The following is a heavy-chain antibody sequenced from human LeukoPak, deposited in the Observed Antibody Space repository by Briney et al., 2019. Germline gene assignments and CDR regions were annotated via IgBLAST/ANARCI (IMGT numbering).Heavy chain of an antibody. CDR2: IYYSGST. V-gene: IGHV4-39*01. CDR3: ARRGEATSMSRFDY. CDR1: GGSIRSSSYY. J-gene: IGHJ4*02. Sequence: SETLSLPCTVSGGSIRSSSYYWGWIRQPPGKGLEWIGNIYYSGSTYYNPSLKSRVTISVDTHEKQFSLKLSSVTAADTAVYYCARRGEATSMSRFDYWGQGTLVTVSS. D-gene: IGHD1-26*01.